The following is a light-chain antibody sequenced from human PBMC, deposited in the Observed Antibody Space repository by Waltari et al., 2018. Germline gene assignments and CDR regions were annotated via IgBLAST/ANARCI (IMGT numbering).Light chain of an antibody. CDR3: QQSYSTPPLT. Sequence: DIVMTQSPDSLAVSLGERATINCKSSRSVLYSSNNKKYLAWYQQKPGQPPKLLIYWASTRESGVPDRFSGSGSGTDFTLTISSLQPEDFATYYCQQSYSTPPLTFGGGTKVEI. CDR2: WAS. J-gene: IGKJ4*01. V-gene: IGKV4-1*01. CDR1: RSVLYSSNNKKY.